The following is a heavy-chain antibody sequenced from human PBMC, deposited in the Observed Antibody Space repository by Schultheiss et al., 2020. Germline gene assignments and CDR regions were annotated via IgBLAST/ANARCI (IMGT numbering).Heavy chain of an antibody. CDR1: GGSISSGSYY. Sequence: SETLSLTCTVSGGSISSGSYYWSWIRQPAGKGLEWIGEIYHSGSTNYNPSLKSRVTISVDTSRNQFSLHLSSVTAADTAVYYCARGPPIVPVPGAGYYYMDVWGKGTTVTVSS. CDR3: ARGPPIVPVPGAGYYYMDV. CDR2: IYHSGST. V-gene: IGHV4-61*10. D-gene: IGHD2-2*01. J-gene: IGHJ6*03.